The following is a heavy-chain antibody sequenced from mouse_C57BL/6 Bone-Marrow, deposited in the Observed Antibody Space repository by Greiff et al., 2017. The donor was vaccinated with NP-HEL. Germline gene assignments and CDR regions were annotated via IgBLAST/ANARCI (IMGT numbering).Heavy chain of an antibody. CDR2: IHPSDSDT. D-gene: IGHD1-2*01. V-gene: IGHV1-74*01. CDR1: GYTFTSYW. Sequence: VQLQQPGAELVKPGASVKVSCKASGYTFTSYWMHWVKQRPGQGLEWIGRIHPSDSDTNYNQKFKGKATLTVDKSSSTAYMQLSSLTSEDSAVYYWAIAPASATHYLDFDYWGQGTTLTVSS. J-gene: IGHJ2*01. CDR3: AIAPASATHYLDFDY.